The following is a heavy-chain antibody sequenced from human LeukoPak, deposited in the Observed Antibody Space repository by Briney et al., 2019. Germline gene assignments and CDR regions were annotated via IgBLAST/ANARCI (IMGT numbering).Heavy chain of an antibody. CDR1: GGSISSYY. D-gene: IGHD6-13*01. CDR2: IYYSGST. CDR3: ARLSSGSSSWYDIDY. Sequence: SETLSLTCTVSGGSISSYYWSWIRQPPGKGLEWIGYIYYSGSTNYNPSLKSRVTISVDTSRNQFSLKLSSVTAADTAVYYCARLSSGSSSWYDIDYWGQGTLVTVSS. J-gene: IGHJ4*02. V-gene: IGHV4-59*08.